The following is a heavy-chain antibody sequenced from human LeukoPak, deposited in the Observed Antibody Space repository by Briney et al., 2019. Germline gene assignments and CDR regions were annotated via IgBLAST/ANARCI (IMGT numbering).Heavy chain of an antibody. CDR3: ARRPALTYYYDSSGYPTSYYFDY. CDR2: INHSGST. Sequence: SETVSLTCAVYGGSFSGYYWSWIRQPPGKGLEWIGEINHSGSTNYNPSLKSRVTISVDTSKNQFSLKLSSVTAADTAVYYCARRPALTYYYDSSGYPTSYYFDYWGQGTLVTVSP. V-gene: IGHV4-34*01. D-gene: IGHD3-22*01. CDR1: GGSFSGYY. J-gene: IGHJ4*02.